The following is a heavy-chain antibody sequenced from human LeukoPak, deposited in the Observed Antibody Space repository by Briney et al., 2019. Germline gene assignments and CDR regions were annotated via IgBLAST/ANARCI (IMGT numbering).Heavy chain of an antibody. CDR1: GYTFTSYD. J-gene: IGHJ6*02. Sequence: ASVKVSCKASGYTFTSYDINWVRQATGQGLEWMGWMNPNSGNTGYAQKFQGRVTMTRNTSISTAYMELSSLRSEDTAVYYCASGAMYYDFWSGYYRYYGMDVWGQGTTVTVSS. CDR3: ASGAMYYDFWSGYYRYYGMDV. D-gene: IGHD3-3*01. V-gene: IGHV1-8*01. CDR2: MNPNSGNT.